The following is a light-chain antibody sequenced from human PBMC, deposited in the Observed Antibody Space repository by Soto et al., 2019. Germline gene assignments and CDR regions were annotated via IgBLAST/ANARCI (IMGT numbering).Light chain of an antibody. CDR1: QSVSSY. CDR3: HQRQYWPPIT. V-gene: IGKV3-11*01. CDR2: DAS. Sequence: EIVLTQSPATLSLSPGERATLSCRASQSVSSYLAWYQQKPGQAPRLLIYDASNRATGIPARFSGSGSGTDFTLTISSLEPDDFAVYYCHQRQYWPPITFGQGTRLEIK. J-gene: IGKJ5*01.